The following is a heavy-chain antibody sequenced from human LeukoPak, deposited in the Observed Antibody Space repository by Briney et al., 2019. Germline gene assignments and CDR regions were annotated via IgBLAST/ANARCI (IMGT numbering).Heavy chain of an antibody. CDR2: ISAYNGNT. V-gene: IGHV1-18*01. CDR1: GYTFTSYG. Sequence: ASVKVSCKASGYTFTSYGISWVRQAPGQGLEWMGWISAYNGNTNYAQKLQGRVTMTTDTSTSTAYMELRSLRSDDTAVYYCARGLRAGIVGASAYFQHWGQGTLVTASS. CDR3: ARGLRAGIVGASAYFQH. J-gene: IGHJ1*01. D-gene: IGHD1-26*01.